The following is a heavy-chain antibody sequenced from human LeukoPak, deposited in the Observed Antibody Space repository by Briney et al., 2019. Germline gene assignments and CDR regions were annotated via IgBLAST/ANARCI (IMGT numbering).Heavy chain of an antibody. CDR3: AKTLYYYGSGSSSYFDY. CDR1: GFAFGSYA. D-gene: IGHD3-10*01. J-gene: IGHJ4*02. V-gene: IGHV3-23*01. Sequence: GGSLRLSCAASGFAFGSYAMSWVRQAPGKGLEWVSGISDRGGSTYYADSVKGRFTISRDNSKNTLYLQMNSLRAEDTAVYYCAKTLYYYGSGSSSYFDYWGQGTLVTVSS. CDR2: ISDRGGST.